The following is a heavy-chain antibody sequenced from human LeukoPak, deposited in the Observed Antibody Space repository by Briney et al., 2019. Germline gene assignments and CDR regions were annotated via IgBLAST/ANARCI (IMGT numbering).Heavy chain of an antibody. CDR1: GFTFSSYS. J-gene: IGHJ4*02. Sequence: PGGSLRLSCAASGFTFSSYSMNWVRQAPGKGLEWVSSISSSSSYIYYADSVKGRFTISRDNAKNSLYLQMNSLRAEDTAVYYCARGVAAADPFDYWGQVTLVTVSS. CDR2: ISSSSSYI. V-gene: IGHV3-21*01. D-gene: IGHD6-13*01. CDR3: ARGVAAADPFDY.